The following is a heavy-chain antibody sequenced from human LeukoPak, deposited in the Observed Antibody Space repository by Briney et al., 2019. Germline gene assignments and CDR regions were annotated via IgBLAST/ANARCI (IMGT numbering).Heavy chain of an antibody. CDR1: GFTVSSNY. J-gene: IGHJ4*02. V-gene: IGHV3-53*01. CDR2: IYSGGST. Sequence: GGSLRLSCAASGFTVSSNYMSWVRQAPGKGLERVSVIYSGGSTYYADSVKGRFTISRDNSKNTLYLQMNSLRAEDTAVYYCARARMDGYSYGKYYFDYWGQGTLVTVSS. CDR3: ARARMDGYSYGKYYFDY. D-gene: IGHD5-18*01.